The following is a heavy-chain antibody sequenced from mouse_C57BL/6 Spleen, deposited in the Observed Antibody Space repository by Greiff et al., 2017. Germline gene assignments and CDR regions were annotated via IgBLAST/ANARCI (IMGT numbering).Heavy chain of an antibody. CDR2: IDPSDSYT. V-gene: IGHV1-50*01. CDR3: ARSMESNYWYFDV. J-gene: IGHJ1*03. CDR1: GYTFTSYW. D-gene: IGHD2-10*02. Sequence: QVQLKQPGAELVKPGASVKLSCKASGYTFTSYWMQWVKQRPGQGLEWIGEIDPSDSYTNYNQKFKGKATLTVDTSSSTAYMQLSSLTSEDSAVYYCARSMESNYWYFDVWGTGTTVTVSS.